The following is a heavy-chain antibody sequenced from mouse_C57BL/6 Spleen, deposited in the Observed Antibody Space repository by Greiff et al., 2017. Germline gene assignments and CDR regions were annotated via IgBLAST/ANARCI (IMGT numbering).Heavy chain of an antibody. V-gene: IGHV1-54*01. J-gene: IGHJ3*01. CDR2: INPGSGGT. CDR1: AYAFTNYL. D-gene: IGHD3-2*02. Sequence: VMLVESGAELVRPGTSVKVSCKASAYAFTNYLIEWVKQRPGQGLEWIGVINPGSGGTNYNEKFKGKATLTADKSSSTAYMQLSSLTSEDSAVYFCARKEAAQATGFAYWGQGTLVTVSA. CDR3: ARKEAAQATGFAY.